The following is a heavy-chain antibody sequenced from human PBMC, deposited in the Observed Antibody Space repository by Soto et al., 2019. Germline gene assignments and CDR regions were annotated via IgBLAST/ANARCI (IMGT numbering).Heavy chain of an antibody. CDR1: GFTFSSYA. D-gene: IGHD1-7*01. Sequence: PGGSLRLSCXASGFTFSSYAMSWVRQAPGKGLEWVSAISGSGGSTYYADSVKGRFTISRDNSKNTLYLQMNSLRAEDTAVYYRAKGKDGITGTTSAFDIWGQGTMVTVSS. CDR3: AKGKDGITGTTSAFDI. V-gene: IGHV3-23*01. J-gene: IGHJ3*02. CDR2: ISGSGGST.